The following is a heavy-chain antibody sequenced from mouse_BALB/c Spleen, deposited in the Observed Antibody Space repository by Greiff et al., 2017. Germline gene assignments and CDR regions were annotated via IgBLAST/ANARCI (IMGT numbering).Heavy chain of an antibody. J-gene: IGHJ2*01. CDR3: ARRDYGSSYDYFDD. D-gene: IGHD1-1*01. Sequence: VQLVESGPGLVAPSQSLSISCTVSGFSLTSYGVHWVRQPPGKGLEWLGVIWAGGSTNYNSALMSRLSISKDNSKSQVFLKMNSLQTDDTAMYYRARRDYGSSYDYFDDWGQGTTLTVSA. CDR2: IWAGGST. V-gene: IGHV2-9*02. CDR1: GFSLTSYG.